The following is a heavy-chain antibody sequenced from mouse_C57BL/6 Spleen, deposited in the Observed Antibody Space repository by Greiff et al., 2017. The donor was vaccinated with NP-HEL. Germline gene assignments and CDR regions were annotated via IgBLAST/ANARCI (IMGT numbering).Heavy chain of an antibody. V-gene: IGHV5-17*01. J-gene: IGHJ4*01. CDR3: ARGGNYYAMDY. CDR2: ISSGSSTI. Sequence: EVKLMESGGGLVKPGGSLKLSCAASGFTFSDYGMHWVRQAPEKGLEWVAYISSGSSTIYYADTVKGRFTISRDNAKNTLFLQMTSLRSEDTAMYYCARGGNYYAMDYWGQGTSVTVSS. CDR1: GFTFSDYG. D-gene: IGHD2-14*01.